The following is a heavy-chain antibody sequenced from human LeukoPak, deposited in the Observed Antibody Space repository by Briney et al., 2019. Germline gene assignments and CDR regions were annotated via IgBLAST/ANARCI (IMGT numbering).Heavy chain of an antibody. Sequence: GGSLRLSCAAPGFTFISDWMSWVRQAPGKWLEWLANIKRDGSERYYVDSVEGRFTISRDNAKNSLYLQMNSLRAEDTAVYYCARSQYWGQGTLVTVSS. CDR3: ARSQY. J-gene: IGHJ4*02. CDR1: GFTFISDW. CDR2: IKRDGSER. V-gene: IGHV3-7*01.